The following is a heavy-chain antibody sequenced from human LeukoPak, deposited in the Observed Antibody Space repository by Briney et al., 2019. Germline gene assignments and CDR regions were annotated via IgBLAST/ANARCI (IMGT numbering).Heavy chain of an antibody. V-gene: IGHV3-7*01. D-gene: IGHD5-12*01. J-gene: IGHJ4*02. CDR3: ARDRRGSLGLFDY. Sequence: GGSLRHSCAASGFTLSGYWMSWVRLLPGKGLEWAANIKQDGSEKYYVDSVKGRFTISRDNAKNSLYLQMNSLRAEDTAVYYCARDRRGSLGLFDYWGQGTLVTVSS. CDR2: IKQDGSEK. CDR1: GFTLSGYW.